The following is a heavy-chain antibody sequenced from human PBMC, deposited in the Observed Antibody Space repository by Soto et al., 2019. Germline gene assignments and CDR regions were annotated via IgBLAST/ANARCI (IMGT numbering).Heavy chain of an antibody. V-gene: IGHV5-51*01. CDR1: GYSFTSYW. Sequence: PGESLKISCKGSGYSFTSYWIGWVRQMPGKGLEWMGIIYPGDSDTRYSPSFQGQVTISADKSISTAYLQWSSLKASDTAMYYCARFEYYYDSKSGNWFDPWGQGTLVTVSS. J-gene: IGHJ5*02. CDR2: IYPGDSDT. D-gene: IGHD3-22*01. CDR3: ARFEYYYDSKSGNWFDP.